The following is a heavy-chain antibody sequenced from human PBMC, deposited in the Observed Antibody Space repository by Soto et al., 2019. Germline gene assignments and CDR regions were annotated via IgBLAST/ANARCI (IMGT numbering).Heavy chain of an antibody. D-gene: IGHD3-10*01. CDR3: AREVVTMVRGVIITGYYGMDV. J-gene: IGHJ6*02. CDR1: GFTLSSYA. V-gene: IGHV3-21*01. Sequence: GGSLRLSCVASGFTLSSYAMNWVRQAPGKRLEWVSSISSRSGDIYYADSVKGRFTISRDNAKKSLYLQMTSLRAEDTAVYYCAREVVTMVRGVIITGYYGMDVWGQGTTVTSP. CDR2: ISSRSGDI.